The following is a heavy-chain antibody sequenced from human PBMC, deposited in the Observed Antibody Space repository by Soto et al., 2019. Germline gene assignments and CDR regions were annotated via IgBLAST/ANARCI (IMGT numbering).Heavy chain of an antibody. CDR2: ISAYNGNT. J-gene: IGHJ5*02. CDR3: ARVGRAVVIAIKRHWFDP. D-gene: IGHD2-21*01. Sequence: GASVKVSCKASGYTFTSYGISWVRQAPGQGLEWMGWISAYNGNTNYAQKLQGRVTMTTDTSTSTAYMELRSLRSDDTAVYYCARVGRAVVIAIKRHWFDPWGQGTLVTVSS. CDR1: GYTFTSYG. V-gene: IGHV1-18*01.